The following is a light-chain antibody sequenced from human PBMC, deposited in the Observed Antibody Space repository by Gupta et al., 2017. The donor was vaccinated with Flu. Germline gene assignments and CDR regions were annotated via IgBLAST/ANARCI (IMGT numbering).Light chain of an antibody. V-gene: IGKV3-11*01. Sequence: ELVLTQSPAALSLSPGEGATLSCRASQSVGSSLVWFQQKPGRAPRLLIYDASKRATGIPARFSGSGSGTDFTLTISSLEPEDFAVYYCHQRFNWPLTFGGGTKVEIK. J-gene: IGKJ4*01. CDR2: DAS. CDR1: QSVGSS. CDR3: HQRFNWPLT.